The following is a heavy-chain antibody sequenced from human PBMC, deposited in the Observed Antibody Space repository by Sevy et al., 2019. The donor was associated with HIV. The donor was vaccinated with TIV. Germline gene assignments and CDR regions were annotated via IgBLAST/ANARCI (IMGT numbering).Heavy chain of an antibody. J-gene: IGHJ6*02. CDR1: GYTFTSYG. CDR2: ISAYNGNT. V-gene: IGHV1-18*01. Sequence: ASVKVSCKASGYTFTSYGISWVRQAPGQGLEWMGWISAYNGNTNYAQKLQGRVTMTTDTSTSTAYMELRSLRSDDTAGYYWARGYSYGLGYYYYGMDVWGQGTTVTVSS. D-gene: IGHD5-18*01. CDR3: ARGYSYGLGYYYYGMDV.